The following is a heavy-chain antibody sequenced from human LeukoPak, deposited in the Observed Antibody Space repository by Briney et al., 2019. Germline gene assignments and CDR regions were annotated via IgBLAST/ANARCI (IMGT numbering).Heavy chain of an antibody. Sequence: GGSLRLSCAASGFTFSSYAMSWVRQAPGKGLEWVSLIYSGGTTYYADSVKGRFTISRDNSKNTLYLQMNGLRAEDTALYYCARTRGYSFGFPHDYWGQGTLVTVSS. CDR1: GFTFSSYA. CDR3: ARTRGYSFGFPHDY. D-gene: IGHD5-18*01. J-gene: IGHJ4*02. CDR2: IYSGGTT. V-gene: IGHV3-23*03.